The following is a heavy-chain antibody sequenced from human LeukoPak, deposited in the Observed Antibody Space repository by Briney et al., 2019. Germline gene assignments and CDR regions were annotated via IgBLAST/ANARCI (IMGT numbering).Heavy chain of an antibody. CDR2: IIPILGIA. Sequence: SLKVSSKASGGTFTTYAISWVRQTPGERLEWMGRIIPILGIANYARKFQGRVTITADKSTSTAYMELSSLRAEDPAVYYCATQYCGGDCHYYYYYYGMDVWGQGTTVTVSS. CDR1: GGTFTTYA. V-gene: IGHV1-69*04. D-gene: IGHD2-21*02. CDR3: ATQYCGGDCHYYYYYYGMDV. J-gene: IGHJ6*02.